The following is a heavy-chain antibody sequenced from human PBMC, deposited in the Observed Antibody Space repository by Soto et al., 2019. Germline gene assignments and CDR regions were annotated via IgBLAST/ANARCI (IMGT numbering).Heavy chain of an antibody. D-gene: IGHD6-13*01. J-gene: IGHJ4*02. CDR2: ISGYNGDT. Sequence: QDQLVQSGAEVKKPGASVQVSCKASGYTFTSYGISWARQAPGQGLEWLGWISGYNGDTNYAQKYQGRGTMTTDTSTSTAYMEMRSLSSDDTAVYYCARAPQAVAGAGIWYWGQGTLVTVSS. CDR3: ARAPQAVAGAGIWY. V-gene: IGHV1-18*01. CDR1: GYTFTSYG.